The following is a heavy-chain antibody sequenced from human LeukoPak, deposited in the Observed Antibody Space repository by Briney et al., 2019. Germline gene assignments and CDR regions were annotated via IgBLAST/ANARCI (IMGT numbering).Heavy chain of an antibody. D-gene: IGHD5-12*01. Sequence: GASVKVSCKVSGYRLIELSMHWVRQAPGKGLEWMGGFDPEDDETIYAQKFQGRVTMTEDISKDTAFMELRSLRSDDTAVYYCATYGATMTPDAFDIWGQGTMVTVSS. V-gene: IGHV1-24*01. J-gene: IGHJ3*02. CDR1: GYRLIELS. CDR2: FDPEDDET. CDR3: ATYGATMTPDAFDI.